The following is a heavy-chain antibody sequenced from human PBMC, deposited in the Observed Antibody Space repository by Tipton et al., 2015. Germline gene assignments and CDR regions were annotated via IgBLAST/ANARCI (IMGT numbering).Heavy chain of an antibody. CDR1: GGSVSSSSYY. V-gene: IGHV4-39*01. J-gene: IGHJ5*01. D-gene: IGHD2-2*01. Sequence: TLSLTCAVSGGSVSSSSYYWGWIRQPPGKGLEWIGTIYYTGSTNYNPSLKSRVTISVDRSKNEVSLKLTSVTAADTALYYCARGVPGPGTNWFDSWGQGTLVTVSS. CDR2: IYYTGST. CDR3: ARGVPGPGTNWFDS.